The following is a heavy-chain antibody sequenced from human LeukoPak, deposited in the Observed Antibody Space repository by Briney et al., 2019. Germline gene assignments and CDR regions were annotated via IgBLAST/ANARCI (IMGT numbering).Heavy chain of an antibody. CDR1: GFTFSSYW. CDR2: ISSSSRNI. CDR3: ASGDNWDYYFYMDV. D-gene: IGHD1-1*01. V-gene: IGHV3-48*02. Sequence: GGSLKLSCAASGFTFSSYWMHWVRQIPGKGLEWVSYISSSSRNIYYADSVKGRFTISRDNAKNSLYLQMNSLRDEDTAVYYCASGDNWDYYFYMDVWGKGTTVTVFS. J-gene: IGHJ6*03.